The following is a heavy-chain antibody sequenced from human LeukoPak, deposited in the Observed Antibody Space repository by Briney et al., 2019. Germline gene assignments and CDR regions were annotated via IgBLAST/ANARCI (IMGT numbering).Heavy chain of an antibody. D-gene: IGHD3-10*01. CDR3: ARGSPFGSGSPSDY. Sequence: PSETLSLTCIVSGGSISSYYWTWIRQPSGKGLEWIGHISYSVSTNYNPSLKSRVTISMDTSKNQFSLKLNSMTAADTAVYYCARGSPFGSGSPSDYWGQGTLVTVSS. J-gene: IGHJ4*02. CDR2: ISYSVST. V-gene: IGHV4-59*01. CDR1: GGSISSYY.